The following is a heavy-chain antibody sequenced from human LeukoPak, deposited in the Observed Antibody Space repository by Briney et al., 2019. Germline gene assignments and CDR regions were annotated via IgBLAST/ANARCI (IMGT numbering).Heavy chain of an antibody. Sequence: EASVKVSCTASGGTFSSYAISWVRQAPGQGLEWMGGIIPIFGTANYAQKFQGRVTITADESTSTTYMELSSLRSEDTAVYYCARDSNSLRYGQEDVWGQGTTVTVSS. CDR1: GGTFSSYA. CDR2: IIPIFGTA. CDR3: ARDSNSLRYGQEDV. J-gene: IGHJ6*02. V-gene: IGHV1-69*13. D-gene: IGHD4-17*01.